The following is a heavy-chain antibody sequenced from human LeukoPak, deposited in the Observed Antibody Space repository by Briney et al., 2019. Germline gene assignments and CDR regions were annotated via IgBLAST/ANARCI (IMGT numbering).Heavy chain of an antibody. V-gene: IGHV1-8*02. CDR1: GYTFTTYG. D-gene: IGHD6-19*01. J-gene: IGHJ4*02. Sequence: ASVKVSCKAPGYTFTTYGISWERQTPGQGLEWMGWMNPNSGNTYYAQRFQGRVTMTRDTSISTAYMEVSSLRSEDTAVYYCARGNIAVPGTPYYFEYWGQGTLVTVSS. CDR3: ARGNIAVPGTPYYFEY. CDR2: MNPNSGNT.